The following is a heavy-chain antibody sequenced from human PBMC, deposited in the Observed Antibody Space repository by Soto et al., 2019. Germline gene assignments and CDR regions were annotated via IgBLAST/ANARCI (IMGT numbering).Heavy chain of an antibody. V-gene: IGHV4-30-4*01. CDR2: IYYSGST. J-gene: IGHJ2*01. D-gene: IGHD2-21*02. CDR3: ASLVVVTANWYFDL. Sequence: QVQLQESGPGLVKPSQTLSLTCTVSGGSISSGDYYWSWIRQPPGKGLEWIGYIYYSGSTYYNPYLKSRVTISVDASKNQFSLKLSSVTAADTAVYYCASLVVVTANWYFDLWGRGTLVTVSS. CDR1: GGSISSGDYY.